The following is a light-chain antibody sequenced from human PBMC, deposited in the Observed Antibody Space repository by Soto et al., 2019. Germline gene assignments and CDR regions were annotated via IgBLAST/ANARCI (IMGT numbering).Light chain of an antibody. J-gene: IGLJ1*01. CDR1: SSDVGGYNY. V-gene: IGLV2-14*01. CDR2: DVS. CDR3: SSYTRSSTYV. Sequence: QSVLTQPASVSGSPGQSITIACTGTSSDVGGYNYVSWYQQYPGKAPRLVISDVSNRPSGVSNRFSGSKSGSSASLTISGLQAEDEADYYCSSYTRSSTYVFGTGTKVTVL.